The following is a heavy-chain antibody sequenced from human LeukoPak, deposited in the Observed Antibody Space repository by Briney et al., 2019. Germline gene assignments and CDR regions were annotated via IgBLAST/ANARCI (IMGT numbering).Heavy chain of an antibody. CDR2: ISYDGSNK. CDR3: ASGLAVGATFDY. CDR1: GFTFSSYA. Sequence: GGSLRLSCAASGFTFSSYAMHWVRQAPGKGLEWVAVISYDGSNKYYADSVKGRFTISRDSSKNTLYLQMNSLRAEDTAVYYCASGLAVGATFDYWGQGTLVTVSS. D-gene: IGHD1-26*01. J-gene: IGHJ4*02. V-gene: IGHV3-30-3*01.